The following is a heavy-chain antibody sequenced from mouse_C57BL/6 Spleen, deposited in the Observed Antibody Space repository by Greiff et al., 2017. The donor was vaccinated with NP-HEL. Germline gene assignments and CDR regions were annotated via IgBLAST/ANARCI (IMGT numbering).Heavy chain of an antibody. D-gene: IGHD1-1*01. CDR1: GYTFTSYW. Sequence: VKLQQPGAELVRPGSSVKLSCKASGYTFTSYWMDWVKQRPGQGLEWIGNIYPSDSETHYNQKFKDKATLTVDKSSSTAYMQLSSLTSEDSAVYYCAREDLNYYGSSPSPYWYFDVWGTGTTVTVSS. J-gene: IGHJ1*03. CDR3: AREDLNYYGSSPSPYWYFDV. CDR2: IYPSDSET. V-gene: IGHV1-61*01.